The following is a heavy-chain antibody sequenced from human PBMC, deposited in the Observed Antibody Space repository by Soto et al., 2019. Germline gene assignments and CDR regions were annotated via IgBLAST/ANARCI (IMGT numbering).Heavy chain of an antibody. CDR3: ARDLPTVRAMDV. V-gene: IGHV1-69*13. CDR2: IIPIFGTA. CDR1: GGTFSSYA. D-gene: IGHD4-17*01. Sequence: ASVKVSCKASGGTFSSYAISWVRQAPGQGLEWMGGIIPIFGTANYAQKFQGRVTITADESTSTAYMELSSLRSEDTAVYYCARDLPTVRAMDVWGQGTTVTVSS. J-gene: IGHJ6*02.